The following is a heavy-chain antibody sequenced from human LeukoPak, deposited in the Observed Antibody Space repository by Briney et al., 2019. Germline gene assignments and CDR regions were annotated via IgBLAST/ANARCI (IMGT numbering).Heavy chain of an antibody. CDR2: IYYSGST. CDR1: GGSISSYY. Sequence: SETLSLTCTISGGSISSYYWSWIRQPPGEGLEWIGYIYYSGSTNYNPSLKSRVTISVDTSKNQFSLKLSSVTAADTAVYYCARVRFDDFWSGYSYYYYGMDVWGQGTTVTVSS. J-gene: IGHJ6*02. CDR3: ARVRFDDFWSGYSYYYYGMDV. D-gene: IGHD3-3*01. V-gene: IGHV4-59*01.